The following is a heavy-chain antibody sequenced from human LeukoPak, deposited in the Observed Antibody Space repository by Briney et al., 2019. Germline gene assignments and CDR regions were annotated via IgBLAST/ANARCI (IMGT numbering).Heavy chain of an antibody. CDR2: SNPSGGST. CDR3: ARSGDAFDI. J-gene: IGHJ3*02. V-gene: IGHV1-46*01. CDR1: GDTFTTDY. Sequence: ASVKVSCKASGDTFTTDYIHWVRQGPGQGPEWMGVSNPSGGSTTNAQKFQGRVTMTRDTSTSTAYMELRSLRSDDTAVYYCARSGDAFDIWGQGTMVTVSS.